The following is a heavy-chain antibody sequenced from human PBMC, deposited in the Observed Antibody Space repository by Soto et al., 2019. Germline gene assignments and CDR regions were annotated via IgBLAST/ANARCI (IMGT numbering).Heavy chain of an antibody. CDR3: ARARVCGYSYGGYNWFDS. V-gene: IGHV4-30-2*01. CDR1: GDSISSGGYS. D-gene: IGHD5-18*01. Sequence: SETLSLTCAVSGDSISSGGYSWSWIRQPPGKGLEWIGYIYLRGSTNYNPSLKSRVTISVDTSKNQFSLKLSSVTAADTAVYYCARARVCGYSYGGYNWFDSCGQGTLVTVSS. CDR2: IYLRGST. J-gene: IGHJ5*01.